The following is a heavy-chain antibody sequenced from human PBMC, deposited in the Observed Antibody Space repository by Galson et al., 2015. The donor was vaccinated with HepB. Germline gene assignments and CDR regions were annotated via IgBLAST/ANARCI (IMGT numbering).Heavy chain of an antibody. D-gene: IGHD2-21*02. CDR1: GFTFGDYA. J-gene: IGHJ6*02. Sequence: SLRLSCAASGFTFGDYAMSWFRQAPGKGLEWVGFIRSKAYGGTTEYAASVKGRFTTSRDDSKSIAYLQMNSLKTEDTAVYYCTRGPPVVTATYNPYYYYYGMDVWGQGTTVTVSS. V-gene: IGHV3-49*03. CDR2: IRSKAYGGTT. CDR3: TRGPPVVTATYNPYYYYYGMDV.